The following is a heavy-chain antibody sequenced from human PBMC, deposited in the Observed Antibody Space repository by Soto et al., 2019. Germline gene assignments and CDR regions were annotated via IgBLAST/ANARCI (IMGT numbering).Heavy chain of an antibody. Sequence: ASVKVSCKAAGYSFSTYAIHWVRQAPGQSLEWMGWVNGGTGQTKFSQRFQDRITITRDTSASTAYMELSSLRSEDTAMYYCARGKGMEENYYYYGLDIWGQGTTVTVSS. V-gene: IGHV1-3*01. D-gene: IGHD1-1*01. CDR2: VNGGTGQT. CDR1: GYSFSTYA. J-gene: IGHJ6*02. CDR3: ARGKGMEENYYYYGLDI.